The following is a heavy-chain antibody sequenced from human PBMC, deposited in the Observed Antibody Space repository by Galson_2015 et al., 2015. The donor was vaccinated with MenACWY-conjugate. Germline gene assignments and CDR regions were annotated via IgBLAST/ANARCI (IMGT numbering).Heavy chain of an antibody. CDR3: ATRSGDGGGGYCFDY. CDR1: GFTFSTYW. CDR2: IKYDGSEQ. V-gene: IGHV3-7*01. D-gene: IGHD4-23*01. J-gene: IGHJ4*02. Sequence: SLRLSCAASGFTFSTYWMTWVRQAPGKGLEWVANIKYDGSEQYYGDSMRGRFTISRDNAKNSLYLQMNSLRAEDSAVYYCATRSGDGGGGYCFDYWGQGTLVTVSS.